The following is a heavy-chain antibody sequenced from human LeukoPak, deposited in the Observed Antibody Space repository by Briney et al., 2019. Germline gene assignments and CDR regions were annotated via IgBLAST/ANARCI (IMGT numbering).Heavy chain of an antibody. CDR3: AKAMVVTIYYYGMDV. CDR2: ISYDGSNK. J-gene: IGHJ6*02. Sequence: PGRSLRLSCAASGFTFSSYGMHWVRQAPGKGLEWVAVISYDGSNKYYADSVKGRFTISRDNSKSTLYLQMNSLRAEDTAVYYCAKAMVVTIYYYGMDVWGQGTTVTVSS. D-gene: IGHD4/OR15-4a*01. V-gene: IGHV3-30*18. CDR1: GFTFSSYG.